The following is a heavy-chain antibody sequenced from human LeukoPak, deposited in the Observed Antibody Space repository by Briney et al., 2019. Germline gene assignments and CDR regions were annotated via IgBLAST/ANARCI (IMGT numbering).Heavy chain of an antibody. J-gene: IGHJ3*02. V-gene: IGHV3-53*01. CDR1: GLTVSSSY. D-gene: IGHD2/OR15-2a*01. CDR2: IYNDGST. Sequence: PGRSLRLSCAASGLTVSSSYMSWVRQAPGKGQEWVAIIYNDGSTYYADSMKGRFTISRDNSKTTLYLQVNSLRAEDTAMYYCARNILFAFDIWGQGTMVTVYS. CDR3: ARNILFAFDI.